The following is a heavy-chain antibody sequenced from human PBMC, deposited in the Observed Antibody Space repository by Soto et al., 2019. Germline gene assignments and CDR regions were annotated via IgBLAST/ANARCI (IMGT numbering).Heavy chain of an antibody. V-gene: IGHV1-18*01. J-gene: IGHJ3*02. CDR1: GYTFPSYG. D-gene: IGHD3-10*01. CDR2: ISAYNGNT. CDR3: ARDPRMVRGAPLGAFDI. Sequence: ASVKVSCKASGYTFPSYGISWVRRAPGKGFEWMGWISAYNGNTNYAQKLQGRVTMTTDTSTSTAYMELRSLRSDDTAVYYCARDPRMVRGAPLGAFDIWGQGKMVTVSS.